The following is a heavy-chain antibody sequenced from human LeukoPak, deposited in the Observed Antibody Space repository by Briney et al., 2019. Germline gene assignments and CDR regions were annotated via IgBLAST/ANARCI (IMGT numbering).Heavy chain of an antibody. J-gene: IGHJ4*02. CDR1: GFTFSSYG. CDR3: AREGSYYDFWSGYYTTHPYFDY. CDR2: IWYDGSNK. V-gene: IGHV3-33*01. D-gene: IGHD3-3*01. Sequence: GGSLRLSCAASGFTFSSYGMHWVRQAPGKGLEWVAVIWYDGSNKYYAGSVKGRFTISRDNSKNTLYLQMNSLRAEDTAVYYCAREGSYYDFWSGYYTTHPYFDYWGQGTLVTVSS.